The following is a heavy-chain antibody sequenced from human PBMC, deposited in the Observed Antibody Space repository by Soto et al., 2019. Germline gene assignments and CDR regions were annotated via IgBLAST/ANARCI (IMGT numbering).Heavy chain of an antibody. CDR1: GFTFSSYS. V-gene: IGHV3-21*01. D-gene: IGHD3-3*01. CDR2: ISSSSSYI. CDR3: ARALDDFWRCSGYYYYYYYGMDF. J-gene: IGHJ6*02. Sequence: PGGSLRLSCAASGFTFSSYSMNWVRQAPGKGLEWVSSISSSSSYIYYADSVKGRFTISRDNAKNSLYLQMNSLRAEDTAVYYCARALDDFWRCSGYYYYYYYGMDFCGQGTTVTVSS.